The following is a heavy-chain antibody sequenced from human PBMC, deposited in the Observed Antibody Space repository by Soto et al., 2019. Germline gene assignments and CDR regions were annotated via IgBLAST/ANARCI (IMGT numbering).Heavy chain of an antibody. D-gene: IGHD3-10*01. CDR2: MNPNSGNT. CDR1: GYTFISYD. CDR3: ARGLWFGELPASSYYYMDV. J-gene: IGHJ6*03. V-gene: IGHV1-8*01. Sequence: GASVKVSCKASGYTFISYDINWVRQATGQGLEWMGWMNPNSGNTGYAQKFQGRVTMTRNTSISTAYMELSSLRSEDTAVYYCARGLWFGELPASSYYYMDVWGKGTTVTVSS.